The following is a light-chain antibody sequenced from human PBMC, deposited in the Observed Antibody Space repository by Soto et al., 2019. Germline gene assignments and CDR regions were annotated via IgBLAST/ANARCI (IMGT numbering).Light chain of an antibody. CDR2: TIS. V-gene: IGKV1-17*01. CDR3: LQHYAFPSS. J-gene: IGKJ3*01. CDR1: QDIGTS. Sequence: DIQMTQSPSSLSASVGGRVTITCRASQDIGTSLDWFQQKPGTAPKRLIYTISDLQSGVPSRFSVGGSGTDFTLTSSSLLPEDSAPYYCLQHYAFPSSVGPGTKVYV.